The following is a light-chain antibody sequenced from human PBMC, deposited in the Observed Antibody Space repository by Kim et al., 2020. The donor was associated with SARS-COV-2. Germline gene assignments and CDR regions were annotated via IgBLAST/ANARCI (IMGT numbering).Light chain of an antibody. CDR2: DAS. CDR1: QSVSSY. CDR3: QQRSNWPLT. Sequence: LSPGESATLSCRASQSVSSYLAWYQQKPGQAPRLLIYDASNRATGIPARFSVSGSGTDFTLTISSLEPEDFAVYYCQQRSNWPLTFGGGTKVDIK. V-gene: IGKV3-11*01. J-gene: IGKJ4*01.